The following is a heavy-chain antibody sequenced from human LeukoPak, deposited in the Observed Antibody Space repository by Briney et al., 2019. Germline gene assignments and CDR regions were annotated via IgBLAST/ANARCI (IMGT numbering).Heavy chain of an antibody. Sequence: SETLSLTCTVSGGSISSSSYYWGWIRQPPGKGLEWIGSIYYSGSTYYNPSLKSRVTISVDTSKNQFSLKLSSVTAADTAVYYCARLYCSGGSCYLYYWGQGTLVTVSS. CDR1: GGSISSSSYY. J-gene: IGHJ4*02. V-gene: IGHV4-39*01. D-gene: IGHD2-15*01. CDR2: IYYSGST. CDR3: ARLYCSGGSCYLYY.